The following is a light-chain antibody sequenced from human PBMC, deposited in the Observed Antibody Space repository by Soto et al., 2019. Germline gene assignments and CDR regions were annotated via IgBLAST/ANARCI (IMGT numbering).Light chain of an antibody. V-gene: IGLV1-40*01. CDR3: QSYDSSLNGWV. Sequence: QSVLTQPPSVSGAPGQRVTISCTGSSSNIGAGYDVHWYQHLPGTAPKLLIYDNRNRPSGVPDRFSGSKSGTSVSLAITGLQAEDEADYYCQSYDSSLNGWVFGGGTKLTVL. CDR1: SSNIGAGYD. CDR2: DNR. J-gene: IGLJ3*02.